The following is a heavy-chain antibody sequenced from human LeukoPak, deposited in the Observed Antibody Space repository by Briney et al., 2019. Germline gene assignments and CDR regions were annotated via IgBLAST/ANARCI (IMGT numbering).Heavy chain of an antibody. CDR3: ARDGGFDH. CDR1: GYTFTGYY. V-gene: IGHV1-2*02. J-gene: IGHJ4*02. Sequence: ASVKVSCKASGYTFTGYYMHWVRQAPGQGLEWMGWINPNSGGTNYAQKFQGRVAMTTDTSVSTAYMELTKLTSDDTAVYYCARDGGFDHWGQGTPVTVSS. D-gene: IGHD3-3*01. CDR2: INPNSGGT.